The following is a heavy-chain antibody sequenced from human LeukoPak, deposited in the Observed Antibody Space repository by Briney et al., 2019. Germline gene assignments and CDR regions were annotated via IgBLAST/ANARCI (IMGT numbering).Heavy chain of an antibody. CDR1: AATFNIYS. D-gene: IGHD4-17*01. CDR3: TRLRDAWFDP. V-gene: IGHV1-69*13. CDR2: IIPIFGTA. J-gene: IGHJ5*02. Sequence: SVKLSLTSAAATFNIYSFAWVRLAPGQGLELMGGIIPIFGTANYAQTFQGRVTITADESTNTAYMTLSSLTSEDTAVYYCTRLRDAWFDPWGQGTLVTVSS.